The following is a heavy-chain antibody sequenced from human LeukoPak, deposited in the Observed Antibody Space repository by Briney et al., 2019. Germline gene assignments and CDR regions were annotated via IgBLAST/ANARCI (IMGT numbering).Heavy chain of an antibody. Sequence: ASVKVSCKASGYTFTSYGISWVRQAPGQGLEWMGWISAYNGNTNYAQKLQGRVTMTTDTSTSTAYMELRSLRSDDTAVYYCARGRRDSSSWYGGRWFDPWGQGTLVTVSS. CDR3: ARGRRDSSSWYGGRWFDP. V-gene: IGHV1-18*01. CDR2: ISAYNGNT. J-gene: IGHJ5*02. CDR1: GYTFTSYG. D-gene: IGHD6-13*01.